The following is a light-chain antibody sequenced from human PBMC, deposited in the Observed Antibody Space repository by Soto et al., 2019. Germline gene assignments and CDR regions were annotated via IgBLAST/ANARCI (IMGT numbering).Light chain of an antibody. CDR3: QQYYSSPLS. CDR1: QTVLSDSNNKNY. CDR2: WAS. V-gene: IGKV4-1*01. Sequence: DIVMTQSPDSLAVSLGERATVNCKSSQTVLSDSNNKNYLAWYQQKPGQPPKLLIYWASTRESGVPDRFSGSGSGTDFTLTIGSLQAADVAVYYCQQYYSSPLSFGGGTKVEIK. J-gene: IGKJ4*01.